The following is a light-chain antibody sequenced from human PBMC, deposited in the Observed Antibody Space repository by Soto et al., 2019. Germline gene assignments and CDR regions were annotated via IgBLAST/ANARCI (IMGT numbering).Light chain of an antibody. CDR2: DVS. CDR1: SSDVGGYNY. Sequence: QSVLTQPASVSGSPGQSITISCTGTSSDVGGYNYVSWYQHHPGKAPKLMIYDVSNRPSGVSNRFSGSKSGNTASLIISGLHAADEADYYCSSYTSSRTLSSYVFGTGTKLTVL. V-gene: IGLV2-14*03. J-gene: IGLJ1*01. CDR3: SSYTSSRTLSSYV.